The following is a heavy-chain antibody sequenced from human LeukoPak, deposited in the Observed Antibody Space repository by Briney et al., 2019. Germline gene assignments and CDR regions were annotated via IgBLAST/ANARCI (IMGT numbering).Heavy chain of an antibody. Sequence: GGSLRLSCAASGFTFSGYAIYWVRQAPGKGLKWVSGITVTGATTSYADTVKGRFTMSRDNSENTVYLQMNNLRAEDTAIYYCAKDHDYGDYPDYWGQGTLVTVSS. D-gene: IGHD4-17*01. CDR1: GFTFSGYA. V-gene: IGHV3-23*01. CDR3: AKDHDYGDYPDY. J-gene: IGHJ4*01. CDR2: ITVTGATT.